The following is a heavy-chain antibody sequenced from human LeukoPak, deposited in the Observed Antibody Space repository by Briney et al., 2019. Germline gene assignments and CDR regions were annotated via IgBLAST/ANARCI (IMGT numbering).Heavy chain of an antibody. V-gene: IGHV3-23*01. CDR3: AKPPDCSGGSCYYYGMDV. CDR2: VSGDGGRT. CDR1: GFTFSTYA. J-gene: IGHJ6*02. D-gene: IGHD2-15*01. Sequence: GGSLRLSCAASGFTFSTYAMNWVRQAPGKGLEWVSAVSGDGGRTYYADSVKGRFTISRDNSKNTLYLQMNSLRAEDTAVYYCAKPPDCSGGSCYYYGMDVWGQGTTVTVSS.